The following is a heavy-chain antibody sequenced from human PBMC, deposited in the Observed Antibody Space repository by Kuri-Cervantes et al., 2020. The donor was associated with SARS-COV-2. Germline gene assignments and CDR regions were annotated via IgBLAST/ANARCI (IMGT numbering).Heavy chain of an antibody. CDR1: GYTFTGYY. D-gene: IGHD4-11*01. Sequence: ASVKVSCKASGYTFTGYYMHWVRQAPGQGLEWMGWISSYSGSTNYAQNLQGRVTMTTDTSTNTAYMELRSLRSDDTAVYYCARRDDYSNFALDYWGQGTLVTVSS. J-gene: IGHJ4*02. V-gene: IGHV1-18*04. CDR3: ARRDDYSNFALDY. CDR2: ISSYSGST.